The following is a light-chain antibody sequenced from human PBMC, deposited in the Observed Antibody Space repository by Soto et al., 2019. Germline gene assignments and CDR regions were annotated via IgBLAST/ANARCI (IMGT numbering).Light chain of an antibody. CDR1: SSDVGGYNF. J-gene: IGLJ1*01. CDR2: EVN. Sequence: QSALTQPPSASGSPGQSVTISCTGTSSDVGGYNFVSWYQHHPGKAPKLIIYEVNKRPSGVPNRFSGSKSGNPASLTVSGLQAVDEADYYCNSYAGSNIYVFGTGTKHTDL. V-gene: IGLV2-8*01. CDR3: NSYAGSNIYV.